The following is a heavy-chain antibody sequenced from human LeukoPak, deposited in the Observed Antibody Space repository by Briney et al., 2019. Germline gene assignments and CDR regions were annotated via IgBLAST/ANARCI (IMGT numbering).Heavy chain of an antibody. V-gene: IGHV3-30-3*01. CDR2: ISYDGSNK. D-gene: IGHD6-19*01. CDR3: ARDGPSRHNASGWRGYYYYGMDV. Sequence: GGSLRLSCAASGFTFSSYAMHWVRQAPGKGLEWVAVISYDGSNKYYADSVKGRFTISRDNYKNTLYLQMNSLRAEDTAVYYCARDGPSRHNASGWRGYYYYGMDVWGQGTTVTVSS. J-gene: IGHJ6*02. CDR1: GFTFSSYA.